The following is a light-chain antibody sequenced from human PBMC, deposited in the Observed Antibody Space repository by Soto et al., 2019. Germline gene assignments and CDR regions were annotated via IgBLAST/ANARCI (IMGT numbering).Light chain of an antibody. J-gene: IGLJ1*01. Sequence: QSVLTQPPSASGTPGQRVTISCSGSNSNIGSNTVNWYQQLPGTAPKLLIYSSNQRPSGVPDRFSGSKSGTSASLAISGLKSEDEADYYCAAWDDSLHVYFFATGTKVTAL. CDR1: NSNIGSNT. CDR2: SSN. CDR3: AAWDDSLHVYF. V-gene: IGLV1-44*01.